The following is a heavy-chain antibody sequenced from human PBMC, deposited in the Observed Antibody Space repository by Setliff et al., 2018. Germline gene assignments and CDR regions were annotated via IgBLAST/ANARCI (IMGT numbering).Heavy chain of an antibody. Sequence: ASVKVSCKVSGYTLTELSMHWVRQAPGKGLEWMGGFDPEDGETIYAQKFQGRVTMTEDTSTGTAYMELSSLRSEDTAVYYCATGGTYGSGSSYDYWGQGTLVTVSS. CDR3: ATGGTYGSGSSYDY. V-gene: IGHV1-24*01. D-gene: IGHD3-10*01. J-gene: IGHJ4*02. CDR2: FDPEDGET. CDR1: GYTLTELS.